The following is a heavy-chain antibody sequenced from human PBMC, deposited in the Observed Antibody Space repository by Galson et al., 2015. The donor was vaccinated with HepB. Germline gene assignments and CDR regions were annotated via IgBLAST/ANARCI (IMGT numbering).Heavy chain of an antibody. J-gene: IGHJ3*02. CDR2: TYYRSKWYS. D-gene: IGHD3-10*01. CDR1: GDSVSSKSAA. CDR3: ARVLAAFGRVDAFDI. Sequence: CAISGDSVSSKSAAWNWIRQSPSRGLEWLGRTYYRSKWYSDYAVSVKSRITINPDTSKNQFSLQLNAVTPEDTAVYYCARVLAAFGRVDAFDIWGQGTMVTISS. V-gene: IGHV6-1*01.